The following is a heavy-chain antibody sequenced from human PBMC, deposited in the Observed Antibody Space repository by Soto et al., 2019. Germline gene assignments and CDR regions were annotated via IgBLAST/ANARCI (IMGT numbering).Heavy chain of an antibody. CDR3: ARSAYGSASDYYYYYMDV. D-gene: IGHD2-2*01. J-gene: IGHJ6*03. CDR1: GDTFTTYD. CDR2: MNSKTGNT. Sequence: QVQLVQSGAEVKKPGASVKVSCRASGDTFTTYDINWVRQAAGQGPEWMGWMNSKTGNTGYAEKFQGRVTMTRNTSISTAYMELSGLRCDDTAVYYCARSAYGSASDYYYYYMDVCGKGTTVTVSS. V-gene: IGHV1-8*01.